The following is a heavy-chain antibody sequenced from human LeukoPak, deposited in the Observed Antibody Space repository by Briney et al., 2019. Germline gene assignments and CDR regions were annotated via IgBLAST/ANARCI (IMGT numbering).Heavy chain of an antibody. CDR2: IKQDGSEK. V-gene: IGHV3-7*03. CDR1: GFTFSSYW. CDR3: AKDSLIAAAGYYFDY. Sequence: GGSLRLSCAASGFTFSSYWMSWVRQAPGKGLEWVANIKQDGSEKYYVDSVKGRFTISRDNAKNSLYLQMNSLRAEDTAVYYCAKDSLIAAAGYYFDYWGQGTLVTVSS. J-gene: IGHJ4*02. D-gene: IGHD6-13*01.